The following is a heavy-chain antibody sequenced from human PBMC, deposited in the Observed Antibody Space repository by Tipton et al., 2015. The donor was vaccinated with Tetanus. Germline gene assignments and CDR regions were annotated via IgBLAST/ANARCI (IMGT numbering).Heavy chain of an antibody. CDR1: GGSISSSSYY. CDR3: ARHSIAAAGNDY. CDR2: IYYSGST. J-gene: IGHJ4*02. V-gene: IGHV4-39*01. Sequence: TLSLTCTVSGGSISSSSYYWGWIRQPPGKGLEWIGSIYYSGSTYYNPSLKSRVTISVDTSKNQFSLKLSSVTAADTAVYYCARHSIAAAGNDYWGQGTLVTVSS. D-gene: IGHD6-13*01.